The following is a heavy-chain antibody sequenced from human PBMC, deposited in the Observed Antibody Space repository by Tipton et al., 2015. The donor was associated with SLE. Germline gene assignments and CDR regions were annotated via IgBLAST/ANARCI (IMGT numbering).Heavy chain of an antibody. J-gene: IGHJ3*02. CDR2: IYHSGST. Sequence: LRLSCTVSGGSISSGSYYWGWIRQPPGKGLEWIGSIYHSGSTNYNPSLKSRVTISVDTSKNQFSLKLSSVTAADTAVYYCAREDYIWGSYPQRAFDIWGQGTMVTVSS. D-gene: IGHD3-16*02. CDR1: GGSISSGSYY. V-gene: IGHV4-39*07. CDR3: AREDYIWGSYPQRAFDI.